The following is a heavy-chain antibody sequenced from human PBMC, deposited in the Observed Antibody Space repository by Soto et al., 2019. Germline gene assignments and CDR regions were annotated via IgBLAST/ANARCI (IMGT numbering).Heavy chain of an antibody. CDR2: IYSIGNT. CDR1: GASIRSSAY. D-gene: IGHD6-19*01. V-gene: IGHV4-39*01. J-gene: IGHJ6*02. CDR3: RRSSRYSTDV. Sequence: SETLSLTCTVSGASIRSSAYWGWIRQPPGKGLEWIGSIYSIGNTYYNPSLKSGVTISADTSKNQFSLNLISVAAADTAVYYCRRSSRYSTDVWGQGITVTVSS.